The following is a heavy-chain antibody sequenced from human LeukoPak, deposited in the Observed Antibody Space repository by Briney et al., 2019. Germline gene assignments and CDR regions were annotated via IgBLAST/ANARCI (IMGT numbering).Heavy chain of an antibody. CDR2: VNHSGST. CDR1: GGXFSGYY. D-gene: IGHD2-2*01. J-gene: IGHJ5*02. Sequence: SETLSLTCAVYGGXFSGYYCSWIRQPPGKGLEWIGDVNHSGSTNYNPSLKSRVTISVDTSKNQFSLKLSSVTAADTAVYHCARVLSIVVVPGATFWFDPWGQGTLVTVSS. V-gene: IGHV4-34*01. CDR3: ARVLSIVVVPGATFWFDP.